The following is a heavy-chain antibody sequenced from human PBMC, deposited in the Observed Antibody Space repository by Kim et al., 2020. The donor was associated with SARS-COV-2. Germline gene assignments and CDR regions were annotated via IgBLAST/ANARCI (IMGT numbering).Heavy chain of an antibody. D-gene: IGHD3-22*01. CDR2: ISSSSSTI. CDR3: ARTIDYYDSSGYSEYYYYYGMDV. J-gene: IGHJ6*02. CDR1: GFTFSSYS. Sequence: GGSLRLSCAASGFTFSSYSMNWVRQAPGKGLEWVSYISSSSSTIYYADSVKGRFTISRDNAKNSLYLQMHSLRDEDTAVYYCARTIDYYDSSGYSEYYYYYGMDVWGQGTTVPVSS. V-gene: IGHV3-48*02.